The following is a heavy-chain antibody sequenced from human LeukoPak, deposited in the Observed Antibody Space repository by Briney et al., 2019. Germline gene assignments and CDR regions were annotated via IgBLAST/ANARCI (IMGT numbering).Heavy chain of an antibody. CDR3: AREGGYDSSGENAFDI. D-gene: IGHD3-22*01. Sequence: ASVKVSCKASGYTFTGYYMHWVRQAPGQGLEWMGWINPNSGGTNYAQKFQGRVTMTRDTSTSTAYMELRSLRSDDTAVYYCAREGGYDSSGENAFDIWGQGTMVTVSS. J-gene: IGHJ3*02. V-gene: IGHV1-2*02. CDR2: INPNSGGT. CDR1: GYTFTGYY.